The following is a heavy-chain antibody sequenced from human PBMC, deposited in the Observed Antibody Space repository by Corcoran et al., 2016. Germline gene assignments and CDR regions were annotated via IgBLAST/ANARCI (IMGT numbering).Heavy chain of an antibody. Sequence: QVQLQQWGAGLLKPSETLSLTCAVYGGSFSGYYWSWIRQPPGKGLEWIGEINHSGSTNYNPSLKSRVTISVDTSKNQFSLKLSSVTAADTAVYYGTRGGATMVRGVIASWFAPWGQGTLVTVSS. J-gene: IGHJ5*02. CDR2: INHSGST. CDR1: GGSFSGYY. V-gene: IGHV4-34*01. CDR3: TRGGATMVRGVIASWFAP. D-gene: IGHD3-10*01.